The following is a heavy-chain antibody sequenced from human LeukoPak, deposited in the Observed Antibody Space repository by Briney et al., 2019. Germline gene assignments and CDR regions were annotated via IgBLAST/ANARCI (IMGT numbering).Heavy chain of an antibody. CDR2: TYYRSKWYN. J-gene: IGHJ4*02. CDR3: ARDEGRHSRYDFLFDY. Sequence: SQTLSLICAISGDSVSSNSAAWNWIRQSPSRGLEWLGRTYYRSKWYNDYAVSVKSRITINPDTSKNQFSLQLNSVTPEDTAVYYCARDEGRHSRYDFLFDYWGQGTLVTVSS. D-gene: IGHD5-12*01. V-gene: IGHV6-1*01. CDR1: GDSVSSNSAA.